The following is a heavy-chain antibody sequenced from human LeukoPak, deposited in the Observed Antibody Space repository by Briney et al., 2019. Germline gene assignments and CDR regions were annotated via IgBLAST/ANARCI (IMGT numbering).Heavy chain of an antibody. CDR1: GFTFSSYA. V-gene: IGHV3-53*01. D-gene: IGHD1-26*01. Sequence: GGSLRLSCAASGFTFSSYAMSWVRQAPGRGLERVSDIYTGGSTYYADSVRGRFTISRDDSKNTLYLQMNSLRAEDTAVYYCAREYYSGSYSRGMDVWGQGTTVTVSS. J-gene: IGHJ6*02. CDR2: IYTGGST. CDR3: AREYYSGSYSRGMDV.